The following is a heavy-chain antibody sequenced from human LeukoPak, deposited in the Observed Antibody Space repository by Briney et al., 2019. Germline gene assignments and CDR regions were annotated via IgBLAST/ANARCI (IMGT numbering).Heavy chain of an antibody. J-gene: IGHJ5*02. CDR1: GFTFSSYG. Sequence: GRSLRLSCAASGFTFSSYGMHWVRQAPDKGLEWVAVISYDGTNKYYADSVKGRFTISRDNSKNTLSLQMNSLRAEDTAVYYCARGVGVSRFNYFDPWGQGTLVIVSS. D-gene: IGHD6-13*01. V-gene: IGHV3-30*03. CDR2: ISYDGTNK. CDR3: ARGVGVSRFNYFDP.